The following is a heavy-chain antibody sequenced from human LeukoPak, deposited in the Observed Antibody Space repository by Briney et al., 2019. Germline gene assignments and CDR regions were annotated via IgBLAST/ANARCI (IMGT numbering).Heavy chain of an antibody. V-gene: IGHV4-4*07. D-gene: IGHD2-15*01. CDR2: IFISGST. J-gene: IGHJ4*02. Sequence: SETLSLTCTVSGGSIRGYYWSWIRQPAGKRLEWIGRIFISGSTNYNPSLKSRVTMSVDMSKNQFSLKVSSVSAADTGVYYCARDGYGGSVWGQGILVTVSS. CDR1: GGSIRGYY. CDR3: ARDGYGGSV.